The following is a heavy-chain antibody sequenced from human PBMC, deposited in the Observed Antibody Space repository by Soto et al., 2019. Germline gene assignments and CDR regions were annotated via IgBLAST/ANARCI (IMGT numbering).Heavy chain of an antibody. CDR2: INTSGGNS. D-gene: IGHD2-21*01. CDR1: GFIFTDWF. V-gene: IGHV1-46*01. Sequence: HLAQSGPEVKRPGASVKISCKASGFIFTDWFMHWVRQAPGQGPEWMGIINTSGGNSIYSQKFQDRVTMTRDTSTSTLYVELSSLTSADRAVYYCAKEGAIPGEVDAWGQGTLDTVSS. CDR3: AKEGAIPGEVDA. J-gene: IGHJ1*01.